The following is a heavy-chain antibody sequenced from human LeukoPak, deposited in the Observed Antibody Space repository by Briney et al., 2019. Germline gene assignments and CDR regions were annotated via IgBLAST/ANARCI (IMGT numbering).Heavy chain of an antibody. J-gene: IGHJ4*02. Sequence: RASVKVSCKASGYTFTGYYMHWVRQAPGQGLEWMGWINPNSGGTNYAQKFQGRVTMTRDTSISKDYMELSRLRSDDTAVYYCARARIVVVTAIPDYWGQGTLVTVSS. CDR3: ARARIVVVTAIPDY. CDR1: GYTFTGYY. D-gene: IGHD2-21*02. V-gene: IGHV1-2*02. CDR2: INPNSGGT.